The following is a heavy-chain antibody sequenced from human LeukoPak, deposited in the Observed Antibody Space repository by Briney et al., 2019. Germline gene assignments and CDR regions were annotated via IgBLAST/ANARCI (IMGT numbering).Heavy chain of an antibody. CDR2: ISGSGDYT. J-gene: IGHJ4*02. CDR1: GFTFSSYA. V-gene: IGHV3-23*01. CDR3: ARCRSHCSGGSCSLYYFDY. Sequence: GGSLRLSCAASGFTFSSYAMTWVRQAPGKGLGWVSSISGSGDYTYYADSVKGRFTISRDNSKNTLYLQMNSLRAEDTAVYYCARCRSHCSGGSCSLYYFDYWGQGTLVTVSS. D-gene: IGHD2-15*01.